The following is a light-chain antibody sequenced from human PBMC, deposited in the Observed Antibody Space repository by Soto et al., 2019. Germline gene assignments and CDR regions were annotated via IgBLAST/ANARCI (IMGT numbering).Light chain of an antibody. CDR2: GSS. Sequence: ERVLTESPGTLSLSPGERATLSCRASQTFSNSYLAWYQQKPGQAPRLLIYGSSSRATGIPDRFSGHGSGTDFTLTISRLEPEEFAVYYCQQYGGSPITFGQGTRLEIK. CDR1: QTFSNSY. J-gene: IGKJ5*01. CDR3: QQYGGSPIT. V-gene: IGKV3-20*01.